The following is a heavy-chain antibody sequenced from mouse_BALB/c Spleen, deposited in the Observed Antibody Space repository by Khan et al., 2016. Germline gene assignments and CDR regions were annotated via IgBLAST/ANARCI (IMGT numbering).Heavy chain of an antibody. CDR1: GYTFPDYA. D-gene: IGHD2-3*01. CDR2: ISTYNGNT. CDR3: SRYYCYFFFYALAY. Sequence: QVQLQQSGPEVVRPGVSVKISCKGSGYTFPDYAMHWVKQSHAKRLEWIGVISTYNGNTNYKQKYKGKATMNVDKSSSTAYMELARLASDDSSIYYCSRYYCYFFFYALAYCCQGTSVTVSS. J-gene: IGHJ4*01. V-gene: IGHV1S137*01.